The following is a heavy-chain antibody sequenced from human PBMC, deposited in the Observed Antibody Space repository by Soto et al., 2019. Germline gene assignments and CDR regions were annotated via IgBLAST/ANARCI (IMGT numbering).Heavy chain of an antibody. CDR2: IIPCFGTA. Sequence: QVQLVQSGAEVKKPGSSVKVSCQASGGAFSTYAISWVRQAPGQGLEWMGGIIPCFGTANYAQKFQGRVTITADESTSTVYMELSSLRSEDTAVYYCARSLDSSGYYNYWGQGTLVTVSS. D-gene: IGHD3-22*01. J-gene: IGHJ4*02. CDR1: GGAFSTYA. CDR3: ARSLDSSGYYNY. V-gene: IGHV1-69*01.